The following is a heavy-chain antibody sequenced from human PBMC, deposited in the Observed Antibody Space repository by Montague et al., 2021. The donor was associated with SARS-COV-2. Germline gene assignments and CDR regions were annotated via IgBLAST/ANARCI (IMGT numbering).Heavy chain of an antibody. V-gene: IGHV1-46*01. CDR2: INPSGGDS. CDR1: GYTFTSYY. D-gene: IGHD4-23*01. Sequence: SVKVSCKASGYTFTSYYIHWVRQAPGQGLEWLGVINPSGGDSTYAQRFQGRVTMTRDTSTSTVYMELSSLRSEDTAVYYCARRWPQTHYYGMDVWGQGTTVTVSS. J-gene: IGHJ6*02. CDR3: ARRWPQTHYYGMDV.